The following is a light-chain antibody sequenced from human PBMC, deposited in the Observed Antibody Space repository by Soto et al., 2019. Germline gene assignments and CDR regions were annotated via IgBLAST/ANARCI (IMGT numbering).Light chain of an antibody. Sequence: DIQMTQSPSAMSASVGDTVTITCRASQGINNYLAWFQQKPGKVPQRLIYAASSLQSGVPSRFSGSGPGTEFTLTIKSLQPEDFATYYCLKHFAYPLTFGGGTKVDIK. V-gene: IGKV1-17*03. CDR2: AAS. CDR3: LKHFAYPLT. J-gene: IGKJ4*01. CDR1: QGINNY.